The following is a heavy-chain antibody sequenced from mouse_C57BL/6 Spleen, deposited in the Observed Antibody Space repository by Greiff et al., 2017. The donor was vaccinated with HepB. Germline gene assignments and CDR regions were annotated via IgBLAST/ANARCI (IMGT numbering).Heavy chain of an antibody. V-gene: IGHV1-18*01. D-gene: IGHD1-1*01. Sequence: VQLQQSGPELVKPGASVKIPCKASGYTFTDYNMDWVKQSHGKSLEWIGDINPNNGGTIYNQKFKGKATLTVDKSSSTAYMELRSLTSEDTAVYYCARRGDSTTGVPYYYAMDYWGQGTSVTVSS. CDR1: GYTFTDYN. CDR3: ARRGDSTTGVPYYYAMDY. J-gene: IGHJ4*01. CDR2: INPNNGGT.